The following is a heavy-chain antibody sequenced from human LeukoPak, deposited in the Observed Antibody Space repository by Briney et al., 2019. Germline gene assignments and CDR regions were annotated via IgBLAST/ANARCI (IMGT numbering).Heavy chain of an antibody. D-gene: IGHD6-13*01. CDR2: IYYSGIT. V-gene: IGHV4-39*01. CDR1: GGSISSSSYY. J-gene: IGHJ4*02. Sequence: KPSEPLSLPCTVSGGSISSSSYYWGWIRQPPGKGLEWIGSIYYSGITYYNPSLKSRVTISVDTSKNQFSLKLTSVTAADTAVYYCASSSRWYYYTDYWGQGTLVTVSS. CDR3: ASSSRWYYYTDY.